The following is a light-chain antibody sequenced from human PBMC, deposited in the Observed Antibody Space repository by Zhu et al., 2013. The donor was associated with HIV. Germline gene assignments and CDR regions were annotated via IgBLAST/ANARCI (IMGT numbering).Light chain of an antibody. CDR2: GAS. CDR3: QQYGSSPLT. CDR1: QSVSSN. Sequence: EIVMTQSPATLSVSPGERATLSCRASQSVSSNLAWYQQKPGQPPRLLIYGASSRATGIPDRFSGSGSGTDFILTISRLEPEDFAVYYCQQYGSSPLTFGGGTKVQIK. V-gene: IGKV3-20*01. J-gene: IGKJ4*01.